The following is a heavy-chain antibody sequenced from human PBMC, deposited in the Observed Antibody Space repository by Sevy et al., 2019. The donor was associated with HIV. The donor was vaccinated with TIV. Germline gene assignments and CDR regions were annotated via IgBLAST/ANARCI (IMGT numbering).Heavy chain of an antibody. D-gene: IGHD5-12*01. CDR3: ARGGMATNAGIFDY. J-gene: IGHJ4*02. V-gene: IGHV4-31*03. CDR2: IYYSGST. Sequence: SETLSLTCTVSGGSISSGGYYWSWIRQHPGKGLEWIGYIYYSGSTYYNPSLKSRVTISVDTSKNQFSLKLSSVTAADTAVYYCARGGMATNAGIFDYWGQGTLVTVSS. CDR1: GGSISSGGYY.